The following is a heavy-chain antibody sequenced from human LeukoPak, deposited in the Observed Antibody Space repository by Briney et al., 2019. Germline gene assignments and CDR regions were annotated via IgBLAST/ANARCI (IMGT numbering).Heavy chain of an antibody. CDR1: GYTFTGYY. V-gene: IGHV1-2*02. CDR3: ARDTLRSGFAL. CDR2: INPNSGGT. J-gene: IGHJ2*01. D-gene: IGHD3-10*02. Sequence: GAAVKVSCKASGYTFTGYYMHWVRQAPGQGLEWMGWINPNSGGTNYAQKFQGRVTMTRDTSISTAYMELRRLRSDDTAVYYCARDTLRSGFALWGRGTLVTVSS.